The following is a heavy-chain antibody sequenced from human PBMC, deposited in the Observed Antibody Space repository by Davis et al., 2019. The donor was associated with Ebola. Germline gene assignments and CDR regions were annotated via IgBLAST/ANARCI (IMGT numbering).Heavy chain of an antibody. Sequence: PGGSLRLSCAASGFTFSDYYMCWIRQAPGKGLEWVSYVSASGKTIYYADSVKGRFTISRDNAKNSLFLQMNSLRADDTAVYYCATDMADDVLTGPSDYYFDYWGQGTLVTVSS. CDR2: VSASGKTI. J-gene: IGHJ4*02. CDR1: GFTFSDYY. V-gene: IGHV3-11*01. D-gene: IGHD3-9*01. CDR3: ATDMADDVLTGPSDYYFDY.